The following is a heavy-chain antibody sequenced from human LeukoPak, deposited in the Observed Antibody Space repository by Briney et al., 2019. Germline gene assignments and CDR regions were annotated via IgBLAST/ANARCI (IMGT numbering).Heavy chain of an antibody. CDR3: AKDFRYCSGGSYYNFLGY. CDR2: ISYDGSNK. V-gene: IGHV3-30*18. Sequence: PGGSLRLSCAASGFTFSSYGMHWVRQAPGKGLEWVAVISYDGSNKYYADSVKGRFTISRDNSKNTLYLQMNSLRAEDTAVYYCAKDFRYCSGGSYYNFLGYWGQGTLVTVSS. D-gene: IGHD2-15*01. CDR1: GFTFSSYG. J-gene: IGHJ4*02.